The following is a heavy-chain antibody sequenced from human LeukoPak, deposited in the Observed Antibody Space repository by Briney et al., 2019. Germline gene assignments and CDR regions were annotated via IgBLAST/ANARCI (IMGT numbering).Heavy chain of an antibody. J-gene: IGHJ3*02. CDR3: ARPREQWLGNDAFDI. CDR1: GGSISSSSYY. Sequence: SETLSLTCTVSGGSISSSSYYWGWIRQPPGKGLERIGSIYYSGSTYYNPSLKSRVTISVDTSKNQFSLKLSSVTAADSAVYYCARPREQWLGNDAFDIWGQGTMVTVSS. CDR2: IYYSGST. V-gene: IGHV4-39*07. D-gene: IGHD6-19*01.